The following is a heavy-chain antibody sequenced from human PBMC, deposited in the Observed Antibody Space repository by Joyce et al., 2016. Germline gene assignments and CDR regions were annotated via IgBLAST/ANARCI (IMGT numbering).Heavy chain of an antibody. D-gene: IGHD2-2*01. CDR2: INSDDSGI. CDR1: GIIFSNKE. J-gene: IGHJ4*02. Sequence: EVQLVEYGGGLVQPGGSLRLSCAASGIIFSNKEMNWVRQAPGKGLEWISSINSDDSGIHYADSVRGRFTISRDNARNSLFLEMNSLRVEDTAMYYCTTPSCANWGQGSLVTVSS. V-gene: IGHV3-48*03. CDR3: TTPSCAN.